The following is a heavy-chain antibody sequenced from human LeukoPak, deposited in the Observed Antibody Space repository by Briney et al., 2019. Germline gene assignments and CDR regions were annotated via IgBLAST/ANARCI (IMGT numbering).Heavy chain of an antibody. J-gene: IGHJ5*02. V-gene: IGHV3-11*04. D-gene: IGHD3-9*01. CDR3: ARAGSYYDILTGQNWFDP. CDR2: IKGTGLTT. CDR1: GFIFSDYY. Sequence: GGSLRLSCAASGFIFSDYYMSWIRQAPGKGLEWVSTIKGTGLTTYYADSVKGRFTISRDNAKSSLYLQMNSLRTEDTAVYYCARAGSYYDILTGQNWFDPWGQGTLVTVSS.